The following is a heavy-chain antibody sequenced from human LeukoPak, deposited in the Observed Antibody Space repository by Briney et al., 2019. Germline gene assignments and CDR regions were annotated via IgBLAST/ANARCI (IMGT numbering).Heavy chain of an antibody. J-gene: IGHJ4*02. CDR3: AKSLYYYDSSGYYLNPPREADY. CDR2: ISGSGGST. CDR1: GFTFSSYG. Sequence: SGGSLRLSCAASGFTFSSYGMSWVRQAPGKGLEWVSAISGSGGSTYYADSVKGRFTISRDNSKDTLYLQMNSLRAEDTAVYYCAKSLYYYDSSGYYLNPPREADYWGQGTLVTVSS. V-gene: IGHV3-23*01. D-gene: IGHD3-22*01.